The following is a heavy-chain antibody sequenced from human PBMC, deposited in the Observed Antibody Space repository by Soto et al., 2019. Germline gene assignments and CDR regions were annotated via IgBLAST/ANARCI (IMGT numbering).Heavy chain of an antibody. V-gene: IGHV1-46*02. CDR3: ARDQEYYDSSGYYSHSWFDP. J-gene: IGHJ5*02. CDR1: GYTFNNFY. Sequence: ASVKVSCKTSGYTFNNFYMHWVRQAPGQGLEWMGIMNPNTGSTSYAQKLQGRVTMTTDTSTSTAYMELRSLRSDDTAVYYCARDQEYYDSSGYYSHSWFDPWGQGTLVTVSS. D-gene: IGHD3-22*01. CDR2: MNPNTGST.